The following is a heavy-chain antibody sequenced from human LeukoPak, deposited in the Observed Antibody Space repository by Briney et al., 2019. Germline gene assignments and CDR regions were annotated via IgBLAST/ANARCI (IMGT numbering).Heavy chain of an antibody. V-gene: IGHV1-8*01. D-gene: IGHD2/OR15-2a*01. Sequence: ASVKVSCKASGYTFTSYDINWVRQATGQGLEWMGWMNPNSGNTGYAQKFQGRVTMTRNTSISTAYMELSSLRSEDTAVYYCARGNTRRYYFDYWGQGTLVTVSS. CDR3: ARGNTRRYYFDY. CDR1: GYTFTSYD. CDR2: MNPNSGNT. J-gene: IGHJ4*02.